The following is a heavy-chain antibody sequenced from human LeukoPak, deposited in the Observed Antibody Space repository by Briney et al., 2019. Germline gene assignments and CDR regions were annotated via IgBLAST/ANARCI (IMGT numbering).Heavy chain of an antibody. CDR2: INHSGST. J-gene: IGHJ1*01. V-gene: IGHV4-34*01. CDR1: GGSFSGYY. CDR3: ARGPTHFQH. Sequence: SETLSLTCAVYGGSFSGYYWSWIRQPPGKGLEWIGEINHSGSTNYNPSLKSRVTISVDTSKNQFSLKLSSVTAADTAVYYCARGPTHFQHWGQGTLVTVSS.